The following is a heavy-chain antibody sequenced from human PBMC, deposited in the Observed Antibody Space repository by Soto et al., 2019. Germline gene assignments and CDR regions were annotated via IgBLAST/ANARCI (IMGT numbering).Heavy chain of an antibody. V-gene: IGHV4-31*03. Sequence: SETLSLTCTVSGGSISSGGYYWSWIRQHPGKGLEWIGYIYYSGSTYYNPSLKSRVTISVDTSKNQFSLKLSSVTAADTAVYYCATTHRGIAAAGPLNWFDPWGQGTLVTVSS. J-gene: IGHJ5*02. CDR3: ATTHRGIAAAGPLNWFDP. CDR1: GGSISSGGYY. D-gene: IGHD6-13*01. CDR2: IYYSGST.